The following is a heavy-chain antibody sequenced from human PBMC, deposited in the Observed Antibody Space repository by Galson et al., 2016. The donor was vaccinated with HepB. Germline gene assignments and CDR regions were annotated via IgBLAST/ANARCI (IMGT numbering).Heavy chain of an antibody. CDR1: GGTFSSYA. J-gene: IGHJ4*02. D-gene: IGHD2/OR15-2a*01. CDR3: AREPFISPWDY. Sequence: SVKVSCKASGGTFSSYAFNWVRQAPGQGLEWMGGIIPVFGIANYAQKFQDRVTITADESATTAYMELSSLRYEDTAVYFCAREPFISPWDYWGPGTLVTVSA. CDR2: IIPVFGIA. V-gene: IGHV1-69*13.